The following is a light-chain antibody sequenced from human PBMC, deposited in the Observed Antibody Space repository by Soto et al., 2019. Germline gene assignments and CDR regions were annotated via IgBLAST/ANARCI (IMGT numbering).Light chain of an antibody. CDR2: AVS. Sequence: EIVMTQSPATLSVSPGEGATLFCRASQSVRNNLAWYQQKPGLAPRLLIYAVSTRATGVPARLSGNGSETEFTLTISGLQSDDFALYYCQQYNKWPPWTFGQGTKVDIK. V-gene: IGKV3-15*01. CDR1: QSVRNN. CDR3: QQYNKWPPWT. J-gene: IGKJ1*01.